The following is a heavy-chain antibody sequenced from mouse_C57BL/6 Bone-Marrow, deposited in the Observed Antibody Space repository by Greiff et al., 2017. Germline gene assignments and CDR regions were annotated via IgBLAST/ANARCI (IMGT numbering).Heavy chain of an antibody. D-gene: IGHD1-1*01. CDR2: ISGGGGNT. J-gene: IGHJ1*03. CDR1: GFTFSSYT. Sequence: EVQRVESGGGLVKPGGSLKLSCAASGFTFSSYTMSWVRQTPEKRLQWVAAISGGGGNTYSPDSVKGRFTISRDNDKNILYLQMSSLRSEDTALYYCSRQVTTVLATKYFDVWGTGTTVTGSS. V-gene: IGHV5-9*01. CDR3: SRQVTTVLATKYFDV.